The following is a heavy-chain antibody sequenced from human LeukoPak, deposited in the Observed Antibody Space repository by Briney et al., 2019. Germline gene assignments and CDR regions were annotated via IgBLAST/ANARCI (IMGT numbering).Heavy chain of an antibody. CDR3: ARDGTAAGRFEGWADY. CDR1: GYTFTSYG. D-gene: IGHD6-13*01. V-gene: IGHV1-18*01. CDR2: ISAYNGNT. Sequence: ASVKVSCKASGYTFTSYGISWVRQAPGQGLEWMGWISAYNGNTIYAQKLQGRVTMTTDTSTSTAYMELRSLRSDDTAVYYCARDGTAAGRFEGWADYWGQGTLVTVSS. J-gene: IGHJ4*02.